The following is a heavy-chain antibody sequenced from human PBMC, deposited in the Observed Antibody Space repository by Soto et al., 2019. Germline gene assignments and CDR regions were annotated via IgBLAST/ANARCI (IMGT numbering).Heavy chain of an antibody. J-gene: IGHJ4*02. CDR3: AKRSGGFSEFDY. CDR2: VDYTVSYT. CDR1: GFTFSGFA. Sequence: EVQLLESGGGLVQPGGSLSLSCAASGFTFSGFAMNWVRQPPGKGLEWVSSVDYTVSYTFYAASVKGRFTISRDNSKTMVYLELNSLRAEDTAVYYCAKRSGGFSEFDYWGQGTLVIVSS. V-gene: IGHV3-23*01. D-gene: IGHD5-12*01.